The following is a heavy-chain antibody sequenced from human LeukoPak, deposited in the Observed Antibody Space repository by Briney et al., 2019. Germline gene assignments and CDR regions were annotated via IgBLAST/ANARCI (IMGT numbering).Heavy chain of an antibody. D-gene: IGHD4-23*01. CDR1: GFTFSSYE. J-gene: IGHJ3*02. CDR2: ISSSSSYI. Sequence: GGSLRLSCAASGFTFSSYEMNWVRQAPGKGLEWVSSISSSSSYIYYADSVKGRFTISRDNAKNSLYLQMNSLRAEDTAVYYCARVATVVTPEDAFDIWGQGTMVTVSS. V-gene: IGHV3-21*01. CDR3: ARVATVVTPEDAFDI.